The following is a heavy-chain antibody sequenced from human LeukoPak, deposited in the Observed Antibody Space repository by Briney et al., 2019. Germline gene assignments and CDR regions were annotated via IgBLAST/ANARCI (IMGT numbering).Heavy chain of an antibody. CDR2: IYSGGST. V-gene: IGHV3-66*01. CDR3: ARVTAPAADFDY. CDR1: GFTVSSSY. Sequence: PGGSLRLSCAASGFTVSSSYMSWVRQAPGKGLEWVSVIYSGGSTYYADPVKGRFTISRDNSKNTLYLQISSLRAEDTAVYYCARVTAPAADFDYWGQGSLVTVSS. J-gene: IGHJ4*02.